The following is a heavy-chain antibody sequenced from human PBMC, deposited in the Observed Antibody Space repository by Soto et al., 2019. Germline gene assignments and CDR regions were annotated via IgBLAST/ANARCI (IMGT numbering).Heavy chain of an antibody. CDR3: VHIETIGYHTLFDY. D-gene: IGHD5-18*01. J-gene: IGHJ4*02. V-gene: IGHV2-5*02. CDR2: IYWDDDK. CDR1: GFSLTIGGVG. Sequence: QITLKESGPTLVKPTQTVTLTCTFSGFSLTIGGVGVAWMRQPPGKALEWLAIIYWDDDKRYRPSLRSRLTVTKDTTKDQVVLTLTNVDPVDTATYFCVHIETIGYHTLFDYWGQGILVNVSS.